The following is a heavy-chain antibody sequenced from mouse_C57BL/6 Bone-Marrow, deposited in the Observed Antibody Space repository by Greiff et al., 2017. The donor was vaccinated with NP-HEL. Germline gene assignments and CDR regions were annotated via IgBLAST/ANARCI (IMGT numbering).Heavy chain of an antibody. CDR3: ARLDYYYAMDY. Sequence: EVKLQQSGPELVKPGASVKISCKASGYTFTDYYMNWVKQSHGKSLEWIGDINPNNGGTSYNQKFKGKATLTVDKSSSTAYMELRSLTSEDSAVYYCARLDYYYAMDYWGQGTSVTVSS. J-gene: IGHJ4*01. V-gene: IGHV1-26*01. CDR1: GYTFTDYY. D-gene: IGHD2-13*01. CDR2: INPNNGGT.